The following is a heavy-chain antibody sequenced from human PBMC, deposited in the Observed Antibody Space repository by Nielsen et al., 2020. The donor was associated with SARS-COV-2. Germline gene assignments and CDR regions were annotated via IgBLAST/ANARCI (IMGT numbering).Heavy chain of an antibody. CDR1: GYSFTSYW. D-gene: IGHD3-10*01. CDR3: ARHPRIWFGELFYRNFDY. V-gene: IGHV5-51*01. Sequence: GESLKISCKGSGYSFTSYWIGWVRQMPGKGLEWMGIIYPGDSDTRYSPSFQGQVTISADKSISTAYLQWSSLKASDTAMYYCARHPRIWFGELFYRNFDYWGQGTLVTVSS. CDR2: IYPGDSDT. J-gene: IGHJ4*02.